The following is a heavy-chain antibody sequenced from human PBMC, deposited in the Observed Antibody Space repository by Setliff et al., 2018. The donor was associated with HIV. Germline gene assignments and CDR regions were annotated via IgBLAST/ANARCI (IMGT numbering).Heavy chain of an antibody. V-gene: IGHV4-39*01. CDR2: VFYTETT. D-gene: IGHD3-22*01. J-gene: IGHJ3*02. Sequence: PSETLSLTCSVSGSSIGSSSYHWGWIRQSPGEGLEWIGSVFYTETTYYNPSLKSRVTISVDTSRNQFSLTVTSVTAADTAVYYCVRMFNKFDSGFYYRGLDIWGQGTVVTVSS. CDR1: GSSIGSSSYH. CDR3: VRMFNKFDSGFYYRGLDI.